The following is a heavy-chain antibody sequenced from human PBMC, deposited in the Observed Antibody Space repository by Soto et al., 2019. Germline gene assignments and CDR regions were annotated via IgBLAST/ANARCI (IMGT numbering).Heavy chain of an antibody. CDR1: GYTFTGYD. Sequence: ASVKVSCKASGYTFTGYDINWVRQATGQGFEWMGWLSPNSGDTGYAQKFQGRVTITTDTSTNTAYMELSSLRSDDTAVYYCAREGSGYDRGWFDPWGQGTLVTVSS. D-gene: IGHD5-12*01. J-gene: IGHJ5*02. V-gene: IGHV1-8*01. CDR3: AREGSGYDRGWFDP. CDR2: LSPNSGDT.